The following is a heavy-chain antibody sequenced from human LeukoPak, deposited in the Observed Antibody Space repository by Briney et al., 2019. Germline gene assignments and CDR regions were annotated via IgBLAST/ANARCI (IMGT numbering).Heavy chain of an antibody. CDR3: ARALDAFDI. CDR2: IWYDGSNK. CDR1: GFTFSSYG. J-gene: IGHJ3*02. Sequence: GRSLRLSCAASGFTFSSYGMHWVRQAPGKGLEWVAVIWYDGSNKYYADSVKGRFTISRDNSKNTLYLQMNSLGAEDTAVYYCARALDAFDIWGQGTMVTVSS. V-gene: IGHV3-33*01.